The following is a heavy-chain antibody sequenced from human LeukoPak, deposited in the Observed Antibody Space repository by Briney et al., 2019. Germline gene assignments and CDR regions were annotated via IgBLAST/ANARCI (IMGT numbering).Heavy chain of an antibody. J-gene: IGHJ4*02. CDR3: AKSLAAAGNY. CDR2: LSGSGRGGST. V-gene: IGHV3-23*01. CDR1: GFTFSSYA. Sequence: GGSLRLSCAASGFTFSSYAMNWVRQAPGKGLEWVSGLSGSGRGGSTYYAASVKGRFTISRENSKNTLYLQMNSLRAEDTAVYYCAKSLAAAGNYWGQGTLVTVSS. D-gene: IGHD6-13*01.